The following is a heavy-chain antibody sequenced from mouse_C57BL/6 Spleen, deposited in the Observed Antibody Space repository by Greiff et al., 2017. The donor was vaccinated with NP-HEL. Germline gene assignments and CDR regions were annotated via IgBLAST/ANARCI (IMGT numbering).Heavy chain of an antibody. Sequence: QVHVKQSGAELVRPGASVKLSCKASGYTFTDYYINWVKQRPGQGLEWIARIYPGSGNTYYNEKFKGKATLTAEKSSSTAYMQLSSLTSEDSAVYFCARRDYDYWYFDVWGTGTTVTVSS. D-gene: IGHD2-4*01. CDR2: IYPGSGNT. V-gene: IGHV1-76*01. J-gene: IGHJ1*03. CDR1: GYTFTDYY. CDR3: ARRDYDYWYFDV.